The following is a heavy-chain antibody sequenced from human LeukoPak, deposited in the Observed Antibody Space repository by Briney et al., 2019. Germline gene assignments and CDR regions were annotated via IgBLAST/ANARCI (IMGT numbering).Heavy chain of an antibody. Sequence: ASVKVSCKASGYTFTGYYMHWVRQAPGQGLEWMGWINPNSGGTNYAQKLQGRVTMTTDTSTSTAYMELRSLRSDDTAVYYCVFYDSSGYSYYGMDVWGQGTTVTVSS. CDR3: VFYDSSGYSYYGMDV. CDR1: GYTFTGYY. V-gene: IGHV1-2*02. J-gene: IGHJ6*02. D-gene: IGHD3-22*01. CDR2: INPNSGGT.